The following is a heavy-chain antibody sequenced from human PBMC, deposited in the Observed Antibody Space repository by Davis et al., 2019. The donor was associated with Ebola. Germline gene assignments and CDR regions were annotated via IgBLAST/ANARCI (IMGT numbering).Heavy chain of an antibody. CDR3: ARARGASYYRNYYFDL. CDR2: ISTGGTTT. CDR1: GFSFGSFW. J-gene: IGHJ2*01. V-gene: IGHV3-48*04. Sequence: GESLKISCAASGFSFGSFWMSWVRQTPEKGLGWLSYISTGGTTTYYADSVKGRFTSSRDNAKNSLYLQMNSLRAEDTALYYCARARGASYYRNYYFDLWGRGTLVTVSS. D-gene: IGHD1-26*01.